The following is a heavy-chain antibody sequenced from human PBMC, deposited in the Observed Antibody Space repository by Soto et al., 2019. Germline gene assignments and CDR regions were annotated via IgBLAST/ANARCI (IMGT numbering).Heavy chain of an antibody. V-gene: IGHV3-30*18. CDR3: VKSDNLRVPWD. CDR1: GFTFSYEG. J-gene: IGHJ4*02. CDR2: ISYDGNSE. D-gene: IGHD1-1*01. Sequence: QVQLVESGGGVVQPGMSLRLSCAASGFTFSYEGMHWVRQAPGKGLNWVAVISYDGNSEYYADSVRGRFTISRDNSKNMLYLKMNSLRAEDTAVYYCVKSDNLRVPWDWGKGTLVTVSS.